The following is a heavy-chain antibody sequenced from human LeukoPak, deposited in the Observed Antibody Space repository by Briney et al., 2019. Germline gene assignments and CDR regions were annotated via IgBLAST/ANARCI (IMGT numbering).Heavy chain of an antibody. CDR3: ARRSYYYDSSGYDTYFDY. D-gene: IGHD3-22*01. CDR2: IYYSGST. Sequence: SETLSLTCTVSGGSISSYYWSWIRQPPGKGLEWIGYIYYSGSTNYNPSLKSRVTISVDTSKNQFSLKLSSVTAADTAVYYCARRSYYYDSSGYDTYFDYWGQGTLVTVSS. J-gene: IGHJ4*02. V-gene: IGHV4-59*01. CDR1: GGSISSYY.